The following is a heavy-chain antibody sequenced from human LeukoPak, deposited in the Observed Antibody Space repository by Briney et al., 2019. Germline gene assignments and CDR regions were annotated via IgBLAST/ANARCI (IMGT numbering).Heavy chain of an antibody. J-gene: IGHJ5*02. CDR2: INHSGST. CDR3: ARTAQGSSSLEFDP. Sequence: SETLSLTCDVYGGSFSGYYWSWIRQPPEKGLEWIGEINHSGSTNYNPSLKSRVTISVDTSKNQFSLNLSSVTAADTAVYYCARTAQGSSSLEFDPWGQGTLVTVSS. D-gene: IGHD6-13*01. V-gene: IGHV4-34*01. CDR1: GGSFSGYY.